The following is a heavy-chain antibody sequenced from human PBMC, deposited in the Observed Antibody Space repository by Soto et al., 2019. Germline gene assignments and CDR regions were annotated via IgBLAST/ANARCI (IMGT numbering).Heavy chain of an antibody. V-gene: IGHV3-30*04. CDR3: ARDSYGMDV. Sequence: LRLSCAASGFTFSNYNMHWVRQAPGKGLDWVAFISYDEDNKYYTDSVKGRFTISRDNSKNTLYLQMNSLRGEDTAVYYCARDSYGMDVWGQGTTVTVSS. CDR2: ISYDEDNK. CDR1: GFTFSNYN. J-gene: IGHJ6*02.